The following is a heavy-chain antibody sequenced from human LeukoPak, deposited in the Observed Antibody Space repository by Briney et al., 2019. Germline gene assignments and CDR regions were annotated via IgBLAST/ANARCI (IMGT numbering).Heavy chain of an antibody. CDR1: GFTFNNYA. CDR2: ISGSGGGT. V-gene: IGHV3-23*01. CDR3: AKERGELLWFGGLDY. D-gene: IGHD3-10*01. J-gene: IGHJ4*02. Sequence: TGGSLRLSCAASGFTFNNYAMSWVRQAPGKGVGGVSGISGSGGGTYYADFVKGRFTVSRDNSKNTLYLQMNSLRAEDTAVYYCAKERGELLWFGGLDYWGQGILVTVSS.